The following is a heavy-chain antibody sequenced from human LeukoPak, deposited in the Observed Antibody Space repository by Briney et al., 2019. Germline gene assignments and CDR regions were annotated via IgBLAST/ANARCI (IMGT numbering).Heavy chain of an antibody. CDR2: INHSGST. D-gene: IGHD3-10*01. J-gene: IGHJ4*02. Sequence: SETLSLTCAVYGGSFSGYYWSWIRQPPGKGLEWIGEINHSGSTNYNPSLKSRVTISVDTSKNQFSLKLSSATAADTAVYYCARGRSITMVHDYWGQGTLVTVSS. CDR3: ARGRSITMVHDY. V-gene: IGHV4-34*01. CDR1: GGSFSGYY.